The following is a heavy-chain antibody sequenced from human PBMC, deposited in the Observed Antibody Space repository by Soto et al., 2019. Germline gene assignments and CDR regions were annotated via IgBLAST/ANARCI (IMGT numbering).Heavy chain of an antibody. J-gene: IGHJ3*02. CDR2: IYYSGST. Sequence: SETLSLTCTVSGGSISSYYWSWIRQPPGKGLEWIGYIYYSGSTNYNPSLKSRVTISVDTSKDQFSLKLSSVTAADTAVYYCARGYYDYIWGREFDAFDIWGQGTMVTVSS. V-gene: IGHV4-59*01. CDR3: ARGYYDYIWGREFDAFDI. CDR1: GGSISSYY. D-gene: IGHD3-16*01.